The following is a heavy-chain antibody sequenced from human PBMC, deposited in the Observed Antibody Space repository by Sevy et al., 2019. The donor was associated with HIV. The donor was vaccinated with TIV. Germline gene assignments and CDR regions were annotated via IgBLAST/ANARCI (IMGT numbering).Heavy chain of an antibody. CDR3: ARDRGTTVTINWCDP. D-gene: IGHD4-4*01. V-gene: IGHV3-21*01. J-gene: IGHJ5*02. CDR2: ISSSSSDI. CDR1: GFTFGSYS. Sequence: GGSLRLSCAASGFTFGSYSMNWVRQAPGKGLEWVSSISSSSSDIYYADSVKGRFTISRDNAKNSLYLQMNSLRAEDTAVYYCARDRGTTVTINWCDPWGQGTLVTVSS.